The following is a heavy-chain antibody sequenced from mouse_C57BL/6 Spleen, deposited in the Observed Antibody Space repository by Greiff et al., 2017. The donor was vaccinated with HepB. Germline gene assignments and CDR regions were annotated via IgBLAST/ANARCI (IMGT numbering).Heavy chain of an antibody. D-gene: IGHD2-4*01. CDR1: GFTFSSYA. Sequence: EVKLVESGGGLVKPGGSLKLSCAASGFTFSSYAISWVRQTPEKRLEWVATISDGGSYTYYPDNVKGRFTISRDNAKNNLYLQMSHLKSEDTAMYYCARDWSDYEDYWGQGTTLTVSS. CDR2: ISDGGSYT. J-gene: IGHJ2*01. CDR3: ARDWSDYEDY. V-gene: IGHV5-4*01.